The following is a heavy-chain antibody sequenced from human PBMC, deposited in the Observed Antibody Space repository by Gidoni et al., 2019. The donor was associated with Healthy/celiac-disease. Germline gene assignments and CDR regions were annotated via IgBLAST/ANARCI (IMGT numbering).Heavy chain of an antibody. V-gene: IGHV4-34*01. CDR1: GGSFSGYY. Sequence: QVQLQQWGAGLLKPSETLSLTCAVYGGSFSGYYWSWIRQPPGKGLEWIGEINHSGSTNYHPSLKSRVTISVDTSKNQFSLKLSSVTAADTAVYYCARGGIAAAGTGDAFDIWGQGTMVTVSS. CDR2: INHSGST. CDR3: ARGGIAAAGTGDAFDI. J-gene: IGHJ3*02. D-gene: IGHD6-13*01.